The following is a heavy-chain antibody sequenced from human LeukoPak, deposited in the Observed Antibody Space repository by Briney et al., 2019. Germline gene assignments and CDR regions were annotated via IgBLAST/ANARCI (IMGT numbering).Heavy chain of an antibody. J-gene: IGHJ6*02. CDR1: GYSFSNCW. CDR3: ARPQYSSSWYGMDV. Sequence: GESLKISCKGSGYSFSNCWIGWVRQMPGTGLEWRGIIYPDDSDTRYSPSFQGQVTISADKSISTAYLQWSSLKASDTALYYCARPQYSSSWYGMDVWGQGTTVTVSS. D-gene: IGHD6-13*01. V-gene: IGHV5-51*01. CDR2: IYPDDSDT.